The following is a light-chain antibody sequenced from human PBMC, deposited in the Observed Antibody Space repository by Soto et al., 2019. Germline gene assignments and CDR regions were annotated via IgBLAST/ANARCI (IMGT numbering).Light chain of an antibody. V-gene: IGLV2-14*01. CDR1: SSDVGGYNY. CDR2: DVS. Sequence: QSALTQPASVSGSPGQSITISCTGTSSDVGGYNYVSWYQQHPGKAPKLMIYDVSNRPSGVSNRFSGSKSGNTASLTISGLQAEDEADYYCSSYTSSSTPFLFGTGTKVPS. CDR3: SSYTSSSTPFL. J-gene: IGLJ1*01.